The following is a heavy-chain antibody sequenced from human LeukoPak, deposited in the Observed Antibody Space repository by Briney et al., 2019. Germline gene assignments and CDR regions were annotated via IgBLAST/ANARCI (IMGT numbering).Heavy chain of an antibody. J-gene: IGHJ4*02. CDR2: ISYDGSNK. Sequence: GSLRLSCAASGFTFSSYGMHWVRQAPGKGLEWVAVISYDGSNKYYADSVKGRFTISRDNSKNTLYLQMNSLRAEDTAVYYCARVRSELEPPDDWGQGTLVTVSS. CDR1: GFTFSSYG. D-gene: IGHD1-14*01. CDR3: ARVRSELEPPDD. V-gene: IGHV3-30*03.